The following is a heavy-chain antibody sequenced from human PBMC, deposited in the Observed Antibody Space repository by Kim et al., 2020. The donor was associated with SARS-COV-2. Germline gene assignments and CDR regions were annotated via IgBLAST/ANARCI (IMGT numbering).Heavy chain of an antibody. D-gene: IGHD3-10*02. V-gene: IGHV4-59*08. Sequence: SETLSLTCTVSGDSMSADYWNWIRQSPGKGLEWIGYVYFRGTTSYNPSLKSLVTISIDMSKSQFSLKLNSVTAADTAVYYCARRETRDLFTSDWG. J-gene: IGHJ1*01. CDR3: ARRETRDLFTSD. CDR1: GDSMSADY. CDR2: VYFRGTT.